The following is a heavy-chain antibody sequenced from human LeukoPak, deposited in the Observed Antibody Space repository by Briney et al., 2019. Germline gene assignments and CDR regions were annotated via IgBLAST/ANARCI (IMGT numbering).Heavy chain of an antibody. D-gene: IGHD2-2*01. V-gene: IGHV1-18*01. CDR1: GYTFTSYG. Sequence: GASVKVSCKASGYTFTSYGISWVRQASGQGLEWMGWISAYNGDTNYAQKLQGRVTMTTDTSTSTAYMELSSLRSEDTAVYYCASGGAIVVVPAAMEYFQHWGQGTLVTVSS. J-gene: IGHJ1*01. CDR2: ISAYNGDT. CDR3: ASGGAIVVVPAAMEYFQH.